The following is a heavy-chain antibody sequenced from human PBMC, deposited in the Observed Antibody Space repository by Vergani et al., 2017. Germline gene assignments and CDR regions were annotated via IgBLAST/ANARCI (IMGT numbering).Heavy chain of an antibody. D-gene: IGHD2-15*01. CDR3: AKDVRGGGTAFDI. CDR2: ISGSGGST. Sequence: EVQLLESGGGLVQPGGSLRLSCAASGFTFSSYAMSWVRQAPGKGLEWVSAISGSGGSTYYADYVKGRFTISRDNSKNTLYLQMNSLRAEDTAVYYCAKDVRGGGTAFDIWGQGTMVTVSS. V-gene: IGHV3-23*01. CDR1: GFTFSSYA. J-gene: IGHJ3*02.